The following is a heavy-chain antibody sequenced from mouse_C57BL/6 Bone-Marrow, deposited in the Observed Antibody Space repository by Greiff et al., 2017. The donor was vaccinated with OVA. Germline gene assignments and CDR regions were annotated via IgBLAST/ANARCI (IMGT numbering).Heavy chain of an antibody. Sequence: EVKLVESGGDLVKPGGSLKLSCAASGFTFSSYGMSWVRQTPDKRLEWVATISSGGSYTYYPDSVKWRFTISRDNAKNTLYLQMSSLKSKDTAMYYCARMRYYFEYWGQGTTLTVSS. J-gene: IGHJ2*01. CDR2: ISSGGSYT. CDR3: ARMRYYFEY. CDR1: GFTFSSYG. V-gene: IGHV5-6*01.